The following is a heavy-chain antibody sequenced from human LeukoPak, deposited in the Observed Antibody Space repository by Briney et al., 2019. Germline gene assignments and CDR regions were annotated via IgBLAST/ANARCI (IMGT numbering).Heavy chain of an antibody. V-gene: IGHV5-51*01. J-gene: IGHJ4*02. D-gene: IGHD2-8*01. CDR2: IYPADSET. CDR1: GFIFTGYW. Sequence: GESLKISCKGSGFIFTGYWIVWVRQMPGKGLEWMGIIYPADSETTYSPSFQGQITISADRSSTTAHQQWSSLKASDTAIYYCARATCVNGICYTLYWGQGSLVTVSS. CDR3: ARATCVNGICYTLY.